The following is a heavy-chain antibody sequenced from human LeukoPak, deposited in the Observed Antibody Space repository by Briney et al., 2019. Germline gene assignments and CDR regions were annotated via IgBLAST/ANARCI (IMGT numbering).Heavy chain of an antibody. V-gene: IGHV3-74*01. CDR2: INSAGIST. J-gene: IGHJ4*02. CDR1: GFTLSSYW. CDR3: ARDIAAAVDY. D-gene: IGHD6-13*01. Sequence: PGGSLRLSCTASGFTLSSYWMHWVRQVPGKGLVWVSRINSAGISTNYADSVKGRFTISRDNAKNTLYLQMNSLRAEDTAIYYCARDIAAAVDYWGQGTLVTVSS.